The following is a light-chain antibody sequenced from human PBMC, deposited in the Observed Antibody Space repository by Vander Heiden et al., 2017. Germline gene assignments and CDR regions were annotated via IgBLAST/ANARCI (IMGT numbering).Light chain of an antibody. CDR2: KAS. CDR3: HQYNSYSPST. CDR1: QNINNW. V-gene: IGKV1-5*03. Sequence: DIQMTQSPSTLAASVGDRVTITCRASQNINNWLAWYQQRPGKAPKLLIYKASTLESGVASRFSGSGSGTKFTLTISSLQPDDFATYYCHQYNSYSPSTFGQGTQVEIK. J-gene: IGKJ1*01.